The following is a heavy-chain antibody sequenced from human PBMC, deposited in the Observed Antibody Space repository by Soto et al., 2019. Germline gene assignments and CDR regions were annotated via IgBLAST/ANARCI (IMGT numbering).Heavy chain of an antibody. CDR1: GGSFSGYY. J-gene: IGHJ4*02. CDR2: INHSGST. CDR3: ARGLVRGYSYGYDY. D-gene: IGHD5-18*01. V-gene: IGHV4-34*01. Sequence: PSETLSLTCAVYGGSFSGYYWSWIRQPPGKGLEWIGEINHSGSTNYNPSLKSRVTISVDTSKNQFSLKLSSVTAADTAVYYCARGLVRGYSYGYDYWGQETLVTVSS.